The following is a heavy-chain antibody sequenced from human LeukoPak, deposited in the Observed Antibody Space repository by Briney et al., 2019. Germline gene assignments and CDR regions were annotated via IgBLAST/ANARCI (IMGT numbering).Heavy chain of an antibody. CDR1: GYTFTSYG. CDR3: ARVYLGSLGPFSDYYYYMDV. J-gene: IGHJ6*03. D-gene: IGHD2/OR15-2a*01. V-gene: IGHV1-18*01. CDR2: ISAYNGNT. Sequence: ASVKVSCKASGYTFTSYGISWVRQAPGQGLEWMGLISAYNGNTNYAQKLQGRVTMTTDTSTSTAYMELRGLRSDDTAVYYCARVYLGSLGPFSDYYYYMDVWGKGTTVTVSS.